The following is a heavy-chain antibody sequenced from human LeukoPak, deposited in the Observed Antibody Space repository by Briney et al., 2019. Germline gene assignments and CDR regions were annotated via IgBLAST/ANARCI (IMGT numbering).Heavy chain of an antibody. V-gene: IGHV4-31*03. CDR1: GGSISSGGYY. D-gene: IGHD4-17*01. CDR3: ARGNRRTVTPSY. J-gene: IGHJ4*02. CDR2: IYYSGST. Sequence: SETLSLTCTVSGGSISSGGYYWSWIRQHPGKGLEWIGYIYYSGSTYYNPSLKSRVTISVDTSKNQFSLKLSSVTAADTAVYYCARGNRRTVTPSYWGQGTLVTVSS.